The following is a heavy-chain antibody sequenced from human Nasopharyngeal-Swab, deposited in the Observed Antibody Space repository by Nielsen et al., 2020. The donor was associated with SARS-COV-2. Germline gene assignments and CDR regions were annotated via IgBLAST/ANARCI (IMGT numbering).Heavy chain of an antibody. V-gene: IGHV4-39*07. CDR3: ARDTVKRRWLQLDSGYYYYYGMDV. Sequence: WIRQPPGKGLEWIGSIYYSGSTYYNPSLKSRVTISVDTSKNQFSLKLSSVTAADTAVYCCARDTVKRRWLQLDSGYYYYYGMDVWGQGTTVTVSS. D-gene: IGHD5-24*01. J-gene: IGHJ6*02. CDR2: IYYSGST.